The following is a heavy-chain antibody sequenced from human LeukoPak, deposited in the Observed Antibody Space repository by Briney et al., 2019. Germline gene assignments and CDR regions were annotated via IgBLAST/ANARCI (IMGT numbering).Heavy chain of an antibody. J-gene: IGHJ3*02. D-gene: IGHD2-15*01. CDR1: GFTFSSYA. CDR2: ISYDGSNK. Sequence: GGSLRLSCAASGFTFSSYAMHWVRQAPGKGLEWVAVISYDGSNKYYADSVKGRFTISRDNSKSTLYLQMNSLRAEDTAVYYCARAGYCSGGSCYSGVGAFDIWGQGTMVTVSS. V-gene: IGHV3-30-3*01. CDR3: ARAGYCSGGSCYSGVGAFDI.